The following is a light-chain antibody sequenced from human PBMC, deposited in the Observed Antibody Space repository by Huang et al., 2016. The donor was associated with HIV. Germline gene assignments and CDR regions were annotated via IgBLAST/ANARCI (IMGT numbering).Light chain of an antibody. V-gene: IGKV2D-29*01. J-gene: IGKJ4*01. CDR2: DVS. CDR1: QALLKNDGTIN. Sequence: DIVMTQTSSLSVSPGQSASISCNSSQALLKNDGTINLSWYLQKPGQPPQLLIYDVSHRLAGVPDRISGSGSGTRFTLSISRVEAGDIGIYYCAQNTQFPLTFGGGT. CDR3: AQNTQFPLT.